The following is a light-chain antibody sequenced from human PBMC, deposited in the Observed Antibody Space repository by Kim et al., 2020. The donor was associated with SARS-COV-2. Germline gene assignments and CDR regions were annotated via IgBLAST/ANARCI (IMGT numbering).Light chain of an antibody. CDR1: RNIGNS. CDR2: GAS. CDR3: QQSHSTPYT. J-gene: IGKJ2*01. Sequence: SESVGDTVTITCRASRNIGNSLNWFQQKPGKAPMVLIYGASSFQDGVPSRFSGGGSGTDFTLTISSLQPGDTATYYCQQSHSTPYTFGQGTKLEI. V-gene: IGKV1-39*01.